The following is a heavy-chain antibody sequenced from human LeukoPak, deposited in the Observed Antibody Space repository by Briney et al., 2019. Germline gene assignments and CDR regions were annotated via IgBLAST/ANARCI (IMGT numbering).Heavy chain of an antibody. CDR1: GINFADYA. CDR2: ISADGGST. CDR3: AKESGKFDY. Sequence: QSGGSLRLSCVVSGINFADYAMHWVRQPPGKGLEWVSLISADGGSTFSADSVKGRFSISRDNSKNYLDLQMNSLRSEDTAMYYCAKESGKFDYWGQGTLVAVSS. J-gene: IGHJ4*02. V-gene: IGHV3-43*02.